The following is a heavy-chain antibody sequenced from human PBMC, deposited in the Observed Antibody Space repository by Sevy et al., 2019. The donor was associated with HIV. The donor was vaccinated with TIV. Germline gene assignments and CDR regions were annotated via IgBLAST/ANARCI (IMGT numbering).Heavy chain of an antibody. CDR1: GLTFSSYA. J-gene: IGHJ6*02. Sequence: GGSLRLSCAASGLTFSSYAMHWVRQAPGKGLEWVAVISYDGSNKYYADSVKGRFTISRDNSKNTLYLQMNSLRAEDTAVYYCARVPLRYFDWLLCPDYGMDVWGQGTTVTVSS. CDR3: ARVPLRYFDWLLCPDYGMDV. V-gene: IGHV3-30-3*01. CDR2: ISYDGSNK. D-gene: IGHD3-9*01.